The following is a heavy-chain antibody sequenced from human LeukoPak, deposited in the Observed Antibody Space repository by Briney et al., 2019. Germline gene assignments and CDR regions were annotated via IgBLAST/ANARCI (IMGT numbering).Heavy chain of an antibody. CDR1: TFTFSNYW. Sequence: GGSLRLSCAASTFTFSNYWMSWVRQASEKGLVWVANIKQDGSEKYYVDSVKGRFTISRDNAKTSLYLQMNSLRAEDTAVYYCARDVLAAGATGTFDIWGQGTMVTVSS. J-gene: IGHJ3*02. CDR2: IKQDGSEK. D-gene: IGHD1-14*01. CDR3: ARDVLAAGATGTFDI. V-gene: IGHV3-7*03.